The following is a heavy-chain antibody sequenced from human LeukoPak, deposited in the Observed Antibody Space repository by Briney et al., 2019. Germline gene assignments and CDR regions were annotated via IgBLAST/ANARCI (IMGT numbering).Heavy chain of an antibody. CDR1: GGSISSGSYY. D-gene: IGHD3-22*01. Sequence: SETLSLTCTVSGGSISSGSYYWSWIRQPAGKGLEWIGRIYTSGSTNYNPSLKSRVTISVDTSKNQFSLKLSSVTAADTAVYYCARDDLWLLRFFDYWGQGTLVTVSS. V-gene: IGHV4-61*02. CDR3: ARDDLWLLRFFDY. CDR2: IYTSGST. J-gene: IGHJ4*02.